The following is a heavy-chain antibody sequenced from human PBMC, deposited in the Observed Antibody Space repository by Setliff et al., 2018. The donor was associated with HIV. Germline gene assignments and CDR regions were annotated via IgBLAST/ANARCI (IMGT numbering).Heavy chain of an antibody. CDR1: GYTFTGYY. CDR2: ISAYNGNT. D-gene: IGHD5-18*01. J-gene: IGHJ5*02. CDR3: ARDGRYSFGYNWFDP. Sequence: GASVKVSCKASGYTFTGYYMHWVRQAPGQGLEWMGWISAYNGNTNYAQKLQGRVTMTTDTSTSTAYMELRSLRSDDTAVYYCARDGRYSFGYNWFDPWGQGTLVTVSS. V-gene: IGHV1-18*04.